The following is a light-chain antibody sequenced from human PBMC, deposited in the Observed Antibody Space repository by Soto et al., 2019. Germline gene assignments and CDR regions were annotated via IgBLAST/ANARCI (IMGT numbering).Light chain of an antibody. Sequence: DIQMTQSPSPLSASVVDRVTVTFRASQSISRYLNWYQQKPGKAPKLLIYKASTLKSGVPSRFSGSGSGTEFTLTISSLQPDDFATYYCQHYNSYSEAFGQGTKVDIK. CDR1: QSISRY. CDR3: QHYNSYSEA. J-gene: IGKJ1*01. CDR2: KAS. V-gene: IGKV1-5*03.